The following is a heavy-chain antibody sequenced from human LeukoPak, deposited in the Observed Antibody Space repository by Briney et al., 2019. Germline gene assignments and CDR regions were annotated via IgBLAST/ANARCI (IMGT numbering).Heavy chain of an antibody. J-gene: IGHJ4*02. CDR3: ARRYCSGGSCYAYFDY. Sequence: GGSLRLSCAASGFTFTDYYMIWIRQAPGEGLEWVANIKQDGSEKYYVDSVKGRFTMSRDNAKNSLYLQMNSLRAEDTAVYYCARRYCSGGSCYAYFDYWGQGTLVTVSS. D-gene: IGHD2-15*01. CDR1: GFTFTDYY. V-gene: IGHV3-7*01. CDR2: IKQDGSEK.